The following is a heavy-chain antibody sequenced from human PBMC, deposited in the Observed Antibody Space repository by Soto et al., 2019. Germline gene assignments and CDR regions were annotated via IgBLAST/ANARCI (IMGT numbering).Heavy chain of an antibody. CDR2: IYPGDSDT. Sequence: GESLKISCRGSGYSFTSYWIGWVRQMPGKGLEWMGIIYPGDSDTRYSPSFQGQVTISADKSISTAYLQWSSLKASDTAMYYCARHGCSSTSCYYYYYGMDVWGQGTTVTVSS. V-gene: IGHV5-51*01. J-gene: IGHJ6*02. CDR1: GYSFTSYW. D-gene: IGHD2-2*01. CDR3: ARHGCSSTSCYYYYYGMDV.